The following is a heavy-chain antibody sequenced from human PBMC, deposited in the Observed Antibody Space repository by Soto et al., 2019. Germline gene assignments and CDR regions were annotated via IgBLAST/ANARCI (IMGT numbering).Heavy chain of an antibody. CDR1: GFTFSDYY. CDR3: AADPYYYASAY. Sequence: QVQLVESGGGLVKPGGSLRLSCAASGFTFSDYYMSWIRQAPGKGLEWVSKISGSGATIYYADSVKGRFTVSRDNAKNSLYLQMDSLRAEDTAVYYCAADPYYYASAYWGQGTLVTVSS. D-gene: IGHD3-10*01. CDR2: ISGSGATI. V-gene: IGHV3-11*01. J-gene: IGHJ4*02.